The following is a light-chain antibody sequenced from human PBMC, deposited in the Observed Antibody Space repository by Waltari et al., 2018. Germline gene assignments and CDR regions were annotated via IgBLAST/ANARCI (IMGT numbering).Light chain of an antibody. CDR1: QRVDNN. CDR3: QQRRHWPVT. CDR2: DAS. Sequence: SCRTSQRVDNNLAWYQQKPGQAPRLFIYDASNRATGIPARFSGSGSGTDFSLTINSLEPEDFAVYYCQQRRHWPVTFGQGTKLEIK. V-gene: IGKV3-11*01. J-gene: IGKJ2*01.